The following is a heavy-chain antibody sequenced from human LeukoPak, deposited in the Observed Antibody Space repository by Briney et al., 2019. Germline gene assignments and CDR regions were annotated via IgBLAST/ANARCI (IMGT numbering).Heavy chain of an antibody. CDR3: ARERESVCDY. Sequence: GGSLRLSCAASGFTFSTYGMHWVRQAPGKGLEWVAAIWYDGSNKYYADSVKGRFTISRDNSKNMLYLQMNSLRGEDTAVYYCARERESVCDYWGQGTLVTVSS. D-gene: IGHD3-10*01. CDR1: GFTFSTYG. J-gene: IGHJ4*02. V-gene: IGHV3-33*01. CDR2: IWYDGSNK.